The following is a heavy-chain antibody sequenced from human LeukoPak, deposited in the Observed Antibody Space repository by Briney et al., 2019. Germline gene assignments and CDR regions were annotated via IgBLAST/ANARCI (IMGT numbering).Heavy chain of an antibody. CDR2: ISWNSGSI. D-gene: IGHD3-10*01. J-gene: IGHJ3*02. CDR3: ARDKDGFDAFDI. V-gene: IGHV3-9*01. Sequence: PGGSLRLSCAASGFTFDDYAMHWVRQAPGKGLEWVSGISWNSGSIGYVDSVKGRFTISRDNAKNSLYLQMNSLRAEDTAVYYCARDKDGFDAFDIWGQGTMVTVSS. CDR1: GFTFDDYA.